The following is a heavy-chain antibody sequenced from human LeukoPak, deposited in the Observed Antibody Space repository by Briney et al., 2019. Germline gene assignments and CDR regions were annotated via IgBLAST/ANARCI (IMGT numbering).Heavy chain of an antibody. CDR3: ARRPFGVGWFDP. J-gene: IGHJ5*02. Sequence: TPSETLSLTCTVSGGFISSDNYYWGWIRQPPGKGLELIGSINYSGSTYYNPSLRSRVTIFVDTSKIQFPLRLNSVTAADTAVYYCARRPFGVGWFDPWGQGTLVTVSS. CDR1: GGFISSDNYY. V-gene: IGHV4-39*01. D-gene: IGHD3-3*01. CDR2: INYSGST.